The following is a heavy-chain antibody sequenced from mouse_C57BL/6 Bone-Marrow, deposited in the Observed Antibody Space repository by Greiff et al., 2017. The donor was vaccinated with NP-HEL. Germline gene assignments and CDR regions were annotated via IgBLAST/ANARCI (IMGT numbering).Heavy chain of an antibody. CDR3: AKHEDY. J-gene: IGHJ4*01. Sequence: VQLQQSGPGLVAPSQSLSITCTVSGFSLTSYGVSWVRQPPGKGLEWLGVIRGDGSTNYNSAIIYRMSISTENSKIQVFLKLNSRQTDDTATYYCAKHEDYWCQGTSVTVSS. CDR1: GFSLTSYG. CDR2: IRGDGST. V-gene: IGHV2-3*01.